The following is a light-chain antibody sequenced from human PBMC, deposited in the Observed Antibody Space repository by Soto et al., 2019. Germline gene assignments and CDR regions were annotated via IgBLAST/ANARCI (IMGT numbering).Light chain of an antibody. V-gene: IGLV1-40*01. CDR3: QSYDSSLSGYV. J-gene: IGLJ1*01. CDR1: SSKIRSYD. Sequence: QSVLTQPPSASGTPGQMVTISCSGRSSKIRSYDVHWYQQLPGTAPKLLIYGNNNRPSGVPDRFSGSKSGTSASLAITGLQAEDEADYYCQSYDSSLSGYVFGTGTKVTVL. CDR2: GNN.